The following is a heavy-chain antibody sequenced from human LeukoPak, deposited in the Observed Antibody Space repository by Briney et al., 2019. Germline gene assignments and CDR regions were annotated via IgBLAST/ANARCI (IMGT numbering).Heavy chain of an antibody. V-gene: IGHV3-15*01. CDR3: ARLRSTGYIQLLFSY. CDR2: IRSEADGGTL. D-gene: IGHD5-18*01. CDR1: EFSLINAW. J-gene: IGHJ4*02. Sequence: GGSLRLSCAASEFSLINAWMSWVRQAPGKGLEWVGRIRSEADGGTLDYAALVKGRFTISRDASKNTLYLQMNSLRAEDTAVYYCARLRSTGYIQLLFSYWGQGTLVTVSS.